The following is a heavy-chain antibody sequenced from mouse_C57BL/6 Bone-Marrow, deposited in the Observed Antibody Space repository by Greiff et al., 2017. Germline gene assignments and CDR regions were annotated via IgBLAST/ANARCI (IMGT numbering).Heavy chain of an antibody. CDR1: GYTFTDYN. J-gene: IGHJ4*01. V-gene: IGHV1-18*01. D-gene: IGHD1-1*02. Sequence: EVQLQESGPELVKPGASVKIPCKASGYTFTDYNMDWVKQSHGKSLEWIGDINPNNGGTIYNQKFKGKATLTVDKSSSTAYMELRSLTSEDTAVYYCAFYYPYYAMDYGGQGTSVTVSS. CDR3: AFYYPYYAMDY. CDR2: INPNNGGT.